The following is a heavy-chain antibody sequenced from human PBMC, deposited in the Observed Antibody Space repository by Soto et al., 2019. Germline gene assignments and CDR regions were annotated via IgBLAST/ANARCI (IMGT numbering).Heavy chain of an antibody. Sequence: GGSLRLSCAASGFTVSSNYVSWVRQAPGKGLEWVSVIYSGGSTYYADSVKGRFTISRDNSKHTLYLQMNSLRAEDTAVYYCARLDGYNYYFDYWGQGTLVTVSS. V-gene: IGHV3-53*01. CDR2: IYSGGST. D-gene: IGHD5-12*01. J-gene: IGHJ4*02. CDR3: ARLDGYNYYFDY. CDR1: GFTVSSNY.